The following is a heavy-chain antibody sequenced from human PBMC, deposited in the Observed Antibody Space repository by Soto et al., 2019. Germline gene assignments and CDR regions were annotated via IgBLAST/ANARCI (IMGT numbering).Heavy chain of an antibody. CDR2: INPISGGT. Sequence: GASVKVSCKASGYTFTDYYIHWVRQAPGKRIERMAWINPISGGTNYAQKFQGRVTMTRDTSITTTYMELSRLTSDDTAVYYCARDSVGYCSRTRCYGQGYFDYWGQGALVTVSS. CDR3: ARDSVGYCSRTRCYGQGYFDY. J-gene: IGHJ4*02. CDR1: GYTFTDYY. D-gene: IGHD2-2*03. V-gene: IGHV1-2*02.